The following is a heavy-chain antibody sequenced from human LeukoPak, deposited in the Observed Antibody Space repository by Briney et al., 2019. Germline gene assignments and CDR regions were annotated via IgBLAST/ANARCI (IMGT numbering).Heavy chain of an antibody. Sequence: GGSLRLSCAASGFTFAEYTMHWVRQAPGKGLEWVSLISWNGARIHYGDSVKGRFTISRDNSKNSLYLQMNSLRTEDSALYYCVKDLVAASENVRGWYPMDYWGQGTLVTVSS. J-gene: IGHJ4*02. D-gene: IGHD6-19*01. CDR2: ISWNGARI. CDR1: GFTFAEYT. CDR3: VKDLVAASENVRGWYPMDY. V-gene: IGHV3-43*01.